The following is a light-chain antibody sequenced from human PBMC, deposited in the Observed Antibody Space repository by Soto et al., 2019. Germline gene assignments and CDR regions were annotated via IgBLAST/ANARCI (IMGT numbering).Light chain of an antibody. CDR3: CSYGGRSTYV. V-gene: IGLV2-23*02. Sequence: QSALTQPASVSGSPGQSITISCTGTSSDVGSYNLVSWYQQHPGKAPKLMIYGVSKRPSGVSNRFSGSKSANTASLTISGLQADDEADYYCCSYGGRSTYVFGTGTKLTVL. J-gene: IGLJ1*01. CDR1: SSDVGSYNL. CDR2: GVS.